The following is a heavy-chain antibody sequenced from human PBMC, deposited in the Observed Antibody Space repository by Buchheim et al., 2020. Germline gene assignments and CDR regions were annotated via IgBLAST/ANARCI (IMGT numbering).Heavy chain of an antibody. CDR2: IYYSGST. J-gene: IGHJ4*02. CDR1: GGSISSGGYY. CDR3: ARDRGGYCSSTSCYRDYFDY. D-gene: IGHD2-2*02. Sequence: QVQLQESGPGLVKPSQTLSLTCTVSGGSISSGGYYWSWIRQHPGKGLEWIGYIYYSGSTYYNPSLKSRVTISGDTSKKQFSLKLSSVTAADTAVYYCARDRGGYCSSTSCYRDYFDYWGQGTL. V-gene: IGHV4-31*03.